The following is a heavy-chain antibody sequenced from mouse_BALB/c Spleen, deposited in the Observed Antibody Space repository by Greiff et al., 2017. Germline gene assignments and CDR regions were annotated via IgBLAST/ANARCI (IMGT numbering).Heavy chain of an antibody. CDR2: INSNGGST. Sequence: VQLKESGGGLVQPGGSLKLSCAASGFTFSSYGMSWVRQTPDKRLELVATINSNGGSTYYPDSVKGRFTISRDNAKNTLYLQMSSLKSEDTAMYYCARDYGSSFDYWGQGTTLTVSS. D-gene: IGHD1-1*01. V-gene: IGHV5-6-3*01. CDR1: GFTFSSYG. CDR3: ARDYGSSFDY. J-gene: IGHJ2*01.